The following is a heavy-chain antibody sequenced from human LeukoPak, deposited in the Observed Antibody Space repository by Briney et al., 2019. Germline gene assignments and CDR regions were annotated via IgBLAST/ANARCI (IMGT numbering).Heavy chain of an antibody. CDR2: ISSSGSTI. CDR3: ARFQGSSSWLYYFDY. Sequence: GGSLRLSCAASGFTLSDYYMSWIRQAPGKGLEWVSYISSSGSTIYYADSVKGRFTISRDNAKNSLYLQMNSLRAEDTAVYYCARFQGSSSWLYYFDYWGQGTLVTVSS. CDR1: GFTLSDYY. V-gene: IGHV3-11*01. J-gene: IGHJ4*02. D-gene: IGHD6-13*01.